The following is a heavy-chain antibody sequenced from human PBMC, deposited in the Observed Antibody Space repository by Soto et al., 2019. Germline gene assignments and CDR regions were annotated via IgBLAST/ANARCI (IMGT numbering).Heavy chain of an antibody. J-gene: IGHJ6*02. V-gene: IGHV3-30*18. D-gene: IGHD6-13*01. CDR2: ISYDGSNK. CDR3: ANSYSSSWDDYYYYGMDV. CDR1: GFTFSSYG. Sequence: GGSLRLSCAASGFTFSSYGMHWVRQAPGKGLEWVAVISYDGSNKYYADSVKGRFTISRDNSKNTLYLQMNSLRAEDTAVYYCANSYSSSWDDYYYYGMDVWGQGTTVTVSS.